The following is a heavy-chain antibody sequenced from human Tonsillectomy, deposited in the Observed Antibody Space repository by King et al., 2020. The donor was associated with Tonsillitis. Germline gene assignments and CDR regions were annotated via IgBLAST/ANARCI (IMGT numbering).Heavy chain of an antibody. CDR2: ISYDGSNK. Sequence: LVESGGGVVQPGRSLRLSCAASGFTFSSYGIHWVRQAPGKGLEWVAVISYDGSNKYYGDSVKGRFTISRDNSKNTLYLQMNSLRAEDTALYYCARDGSGDFWSGYSSYYYYYGMDVWGQGTTVTVSS. CDR1: GFTFSSYG. V-gene: IGHV3-30*04. CDR3: ARDGSGDFWSGYSSYYYYYGMDV. D-gene: IGHD3-3*01. J-gene: IGHJ6*02.